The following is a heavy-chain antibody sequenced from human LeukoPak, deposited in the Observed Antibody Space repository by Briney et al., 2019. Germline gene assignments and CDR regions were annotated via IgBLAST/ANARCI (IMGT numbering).Heavy chain of an antibody. CDR3: ARLYSSGSGTVKADAFDI. D-gene: IGHD3-10*01. CDR1: GGSVSTSSQF. J-gene: IGHJ3*02. CDR2: ISSSGST. Sequence: SETLSLTCTVSGGSVSTSSQFWDWIRQPPGKGLEWTGTISSSGSTYSNPSLKSRLTVSLDTSKNQFSLNLSSVTAADTAVYYCARLYSSGSGTVKADAFDIWGRGTMVTVSS. V-gene: IGHV4-39*07.